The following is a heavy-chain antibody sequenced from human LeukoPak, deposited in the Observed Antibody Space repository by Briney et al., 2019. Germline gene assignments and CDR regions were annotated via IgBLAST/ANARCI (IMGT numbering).Heavy chain of an antibody. Sequence: GASVKVSCKASGGTFSSYAISWVRQAPGQGLEWIGRIIPILGIANYAQKFQGRVTITADKSTSTAYMELSSLRSEDTAVYYCARDGHYYDSSGYLELAFDIWGQGTMVTVSS. V-gene: IGHV1-69*04. J-gene: IGHJ3*02. CDR1: GGTFSSYA. CDR2: IIPILGIA. D-gene: IGHD3-22*01. CDR3: ARDGHYYDSSGYLELAFDI.